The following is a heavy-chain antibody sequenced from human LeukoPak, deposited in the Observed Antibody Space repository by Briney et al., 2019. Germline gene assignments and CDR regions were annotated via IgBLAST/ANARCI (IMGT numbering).Heavy chain of an antibody. CDR2: ISSSSSTI. CDR1: GFTFSSYS. D-gene: IGHD1-26*01. J-gene: IGHJ3*02. CDR3: ARAFKPYSGSYYVRSAIGDAFDI. Sequence: PGGSLRLSCAASGFTFSSYSMNWVRQAPGKGLEWVSYISSSSSTIYYADSVKGRFTISRDNAKNSLYLQMNSLRDEDTAVYYCARAFKPYSGSYYVRSAIGDAFDIWGQGTMVTVSS. V-gene: IGHV3-48*02.